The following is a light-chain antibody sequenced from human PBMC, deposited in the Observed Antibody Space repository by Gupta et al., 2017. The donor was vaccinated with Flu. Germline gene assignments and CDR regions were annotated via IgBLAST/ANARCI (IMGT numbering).Light chain of an antibody. Sequence: DRVTITCQASQDISNNLDWYQQKPGKAPKLLIYGASNMETGIPSRFSGSGSGTDFTFTISSLQPEDFATYYCQQYDNLPSNTLGQGTQLEIK. V-gene: IGKV1-33*01. J-gene: IGKJ5*01. CDR3: QQYDNLPSNT. CDR1: QDISNN. CDR2: GAS.